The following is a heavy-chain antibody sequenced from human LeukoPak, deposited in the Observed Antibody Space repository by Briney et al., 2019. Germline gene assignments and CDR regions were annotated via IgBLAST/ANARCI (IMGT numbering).Heavy chain of an antibody. CDR2: IYTIGST. CDR1: GASISSYY. CDR3: ARSPYDFWSGSYYFDY. J-gene: IGHJ4*02. V-gene: IGHV4-4*07. D-gene: IGHD3-3*01. Sequence: SETLSLTCTVSGASISSYYWSWIRQPAAKGLEWIGRIYTIGSTNYNPSLKSRVTISADKSKNQFSLKLSSVTAADTAVYYCARSPYDFWSGSYYFDYWGQGTLVTVSS.